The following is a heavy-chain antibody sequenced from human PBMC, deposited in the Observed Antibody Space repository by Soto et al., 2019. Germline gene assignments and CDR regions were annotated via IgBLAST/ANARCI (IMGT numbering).Heavy chain of an antibody. Sequence: EVQLVESGGGLVQPGGSLIVSCAGSGFNFGVSAIHWVRQASGKGLEWVGRIRSKPQNYAAAYAASVEGRFTISRDDSKNTSYLQMNGLRAEDTAVYYCAKMMGGTHSFDHWGQGTLVSVSS. CDR2: IRSKPQNYAA. CDR3: AKMMGGTHSFDH. V-gene: IGHV3-73*02. CDR1: GFNFGVSA. J-gene: IGHJ4*02. D-gene: IGHD1-7*01.